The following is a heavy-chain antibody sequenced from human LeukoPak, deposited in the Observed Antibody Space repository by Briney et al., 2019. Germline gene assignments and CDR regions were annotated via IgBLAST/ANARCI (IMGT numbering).Heavy chain of an antibody. CDR1: GGSISSYY. Sequence: SETLSLTCTVSGGSISSYYWSWIRQPPRKGLEWIGYIYTSGSTNYNPSLKSRVTISVDTSKNQFSLKLSSVTAADTAVYYCARLSVDTAMALDYWGQGTLVTVSS. V-gene: IGHV4-4*09. J-gene: IGHJ4*02. CDR3: ARLSVDTAMALDY. D-gene: IGHD5-18*01. CDR2: IYTSGST.